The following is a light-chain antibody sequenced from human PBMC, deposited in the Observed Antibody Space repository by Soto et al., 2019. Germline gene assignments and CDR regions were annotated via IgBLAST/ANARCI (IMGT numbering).Light chain of an antibody. CDR1: QGISNY. V-gene: IGKV1-27*01. J-gene: IGKJ3*01. CDR2: AAS. CDR3: QRYISAPFT. Sequence: DILMTQSPSSLSASVGDRVTITCRATQGISNYLAWYQQKPGKVPKLLIYAASTLQSGVPSRFSGSGSGTDFTLTISSLQPEDVATYYCQRYISAPFTFGPGTNVDIK.